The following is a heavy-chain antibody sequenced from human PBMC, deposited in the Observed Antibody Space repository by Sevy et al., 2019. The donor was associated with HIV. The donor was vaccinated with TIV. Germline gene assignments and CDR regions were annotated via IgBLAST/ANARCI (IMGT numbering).Heavy chain of an antibody. J-gene: IGHJ4*02. CDR3: TRDVYGIDY. V-gene: IGHV3-74*01. D-gene: IGHD2-8*01. CDR1: GFTFTNYW. CDR2: VDNDGSGT. Sequence: GGSLRLSCAASGFTFTNYWMHWVRQAPGKGLVWVSRVDNDGSGTNYADSMKGRFTISRDNAKNTVYLQMNSLRAEDTADYYCTRDVYGIDYWGQGTLVTVSS.